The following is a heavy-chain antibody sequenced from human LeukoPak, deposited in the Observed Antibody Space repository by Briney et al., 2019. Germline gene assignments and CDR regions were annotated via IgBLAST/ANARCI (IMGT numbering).Heavy chain of an antibody. V-gene: IGHV1-2*02. D-gene: IGHD6-19*01. Sequence: ASVKVSCKASGGTLSSYAISWVRQAPGQGLEWMGWINPNSGGTNYAQNFQGRVTMTRDTSISTAYMELSRLRSDDTAIYYCAREGRVAGHYVVDYWGQGTLVTVSS. CDR1: GGTLSSYA. J-gene: IGHJ4*02. CDR2: INPNSGGT. CDR3: AREGRVAGHYVVDY.